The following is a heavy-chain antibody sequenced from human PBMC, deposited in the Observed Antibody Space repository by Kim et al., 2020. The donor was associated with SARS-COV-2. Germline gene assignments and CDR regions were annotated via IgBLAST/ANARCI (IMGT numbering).Heavy chain of an antibody. D-gene: IGHD3-10*01. V-gene: IGHV1-69*13. Sequence: SVKVSCKASGGTFSSYAISWVRQAPGQGLEWMGGIIPIFGTANYAQKFQGRVTITADESTSTAYMELSSLRSEDTAVYYCARAPEDYCGSGSYYHWFDPWGQGTLVTVSS. J-gene: IGHJ5*02. CDR1: GGTFSSYA. CDR2: IIPIFGTA. CDR3: ARAPEDYCGSGSYYHWFDP.